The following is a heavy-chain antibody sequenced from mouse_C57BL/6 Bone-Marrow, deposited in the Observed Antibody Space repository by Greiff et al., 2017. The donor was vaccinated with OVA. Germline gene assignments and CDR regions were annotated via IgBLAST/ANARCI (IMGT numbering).Heavy chain of an antibody. CDR2: IYPRSGNT. CDR1: GYTFTSYG. D-gene: IGHD1-1*01. J-gene: IGHJ1*03. V-gene: IGHV1-81*01. CDR3: ARKDYYGSSYGYFDV. Sequence: QVQRVESGAELARPGASVKLSCKASGYTFTSYGISWVKQRTGQGLEWIGEIYPRSGNTYYNEKFKGKATLTADKSSSTAYMELRSLTSEDSAVYFCARKDYYGSSYGYFDVWGTGTTVTVSS.